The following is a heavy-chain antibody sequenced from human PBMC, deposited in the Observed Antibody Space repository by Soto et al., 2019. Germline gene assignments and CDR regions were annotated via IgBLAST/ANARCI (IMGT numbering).Heavy chain of an antibody. CDR1: GYSFTSSW. V-gene: IGHV5-10-1*01. D-gene: IGHD2-2*02. CDR3: ASSTLDLTTHTFSWLDP. J-gene: IGHJ5*02. Sequence: GESLKISCKGSGYSFTSSWINWVRQMPGRGLEWMGRIDPSDSYTNYSPSFQGHITISADKSISTAYLLWSSLKASDTAMYYCASSTLDLTTHTFSWLDPWGQGTLVTVSS. CDR2: IDPSDSYT.